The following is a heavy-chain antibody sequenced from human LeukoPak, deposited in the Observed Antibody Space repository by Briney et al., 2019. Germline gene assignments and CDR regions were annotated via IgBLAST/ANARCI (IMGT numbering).Heavy chain of an antibody. CDR1: GGTFSSYA. CDR2: IIPIFGTA. J-gene: IGHJ3*02. V-gene: IGHV1-69*13. Sequence: GASVKVSCKASGGTFSSYAISWVRQAPGQGLEWMGGIIPIFGTANYAQEFQGRVTITADESTSTAYMELSSLRSEDTAVYYCARSSGSYYGAFDIWGQGTMVTVSS. D-gene: IGHD1-26*01. CDR3: ARSSGSYYGAFDI.